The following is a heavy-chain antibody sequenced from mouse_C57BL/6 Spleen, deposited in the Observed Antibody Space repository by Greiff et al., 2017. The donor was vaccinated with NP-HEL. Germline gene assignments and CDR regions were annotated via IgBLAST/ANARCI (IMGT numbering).Heavy chain of an antibody. CDR3: AREEDRNFPFAY. CDR2: INPNYGTT. V-gene: IGHV1-39*01. D-gene: IGHD2-1*01. J-gene: IGHJ3*01. Sequence: EVQLQQSGPELVKPGASVKISCKASGYSFTAYNMNWVKQRNGKSLEWIGVINPNYGTTSYNQKFKGKATLTVDQSSSTAYMQLNSLPSDDSAVYYCAREEDRNFPFAYWGQGTLVTVSA. CDR1: GYSFTAYN.